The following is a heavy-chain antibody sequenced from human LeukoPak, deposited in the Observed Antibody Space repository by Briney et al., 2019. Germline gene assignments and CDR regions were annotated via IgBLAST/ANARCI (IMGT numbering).Heavy chain of an antibody. CDR1: GGSISSGDYY. D-gene: IGHD3-22*01. CDR2: MYYSGST. CDR3: ARPYYYDSRIDP. J-gene: IGHJ5*02. Sequence: PSETLSLTCTVSGGSISSGDYYWSWIRQPPGKGLEWIGYMYYSGSTYYNPSLKSRATISVDTSKNQFSLKLSSVTAADTDVYYCARPYYYDSRIDPWGQGTLVTVSS. V-gene: IGHV4-30-4*01.